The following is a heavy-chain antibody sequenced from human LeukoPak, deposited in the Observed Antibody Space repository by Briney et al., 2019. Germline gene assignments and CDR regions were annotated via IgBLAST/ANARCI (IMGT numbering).Heavy chain of an antibody. CDR2: IYYSGST. D-gene: IGHD1-26*01. J-gene: IGHJ6*03. Sequence: SETLSLTCTVSGGSISSYYWSWIRQPPGKGLEWIGYIYYSGSTNYNPSLKSRVTISVDTSKNQFSLKLSSVTAADTAVYYCARVPRDLHYIVGATPYYMDVWGKGTTVTVSS. CDR1: GGSISSYY. CDR3: ARVPRDLHYIVGATPYYMDV. V-gene: IGHV4-59*01.